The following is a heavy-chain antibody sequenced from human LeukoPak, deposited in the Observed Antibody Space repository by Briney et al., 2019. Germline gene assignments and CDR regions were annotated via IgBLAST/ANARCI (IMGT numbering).Heavy chain of an antibody. CDR2: IYYSGST. D-gene: IGHD6-19*01. Sequence: SETLSLTCTVSGGSISSSSYYWGWIRQPPGKGLEWIGSIYYSGSTNYNPSLKSRVTISVDTSKNQFSLKLSSVTAADTAVYYCARWEYSSGWYSFDYWGQGTLVTVSS. CDR3: ARWEYSSGWYSFDY. CDR1: GGSISSSSYY. J-gene: IGHJ4*02. V-gene: IGHV4-39*07.